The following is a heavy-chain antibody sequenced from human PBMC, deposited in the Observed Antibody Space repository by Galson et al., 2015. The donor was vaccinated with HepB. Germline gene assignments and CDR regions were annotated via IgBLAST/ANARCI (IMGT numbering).Heavy chain of an antibody. CDR3: ARLTFPEITMIEHLTEWYFDL. D-gene: IGHD3-22*01. CDR1: GGSISSSSYY. Sequence: SETLSLTCTVSGGSISSSSYYWGWIRQPPGKGLEWIGSIYYSGSTYYNPSLKSRVTISVDTSKNQFSLKLSSVTAADTAVYYCARLTFPEITMIEHLTEWYFDLWGRGTLVTVSS. V-gene: IGHV4-39*01. J-gene: IGHJ2*01. CDR2: IYYSGST.